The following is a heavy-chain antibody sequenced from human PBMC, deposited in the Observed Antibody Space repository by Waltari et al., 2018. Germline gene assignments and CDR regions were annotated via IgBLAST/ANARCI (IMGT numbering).Heavy chain of an antibody. V-gene: IGHV1-3*01. Sequence: QVQLVQSGAEVKKPGASVKVSCKASGYTFTSYAVHWVRQAPGQRLEWMGWINAGNGNTKYSQKFQGRVTITRDTSASTAYMELSSLRSEDTAVYYCARDLEGDWFDPWGQGTLVTVSS. CDR2: INAGNGNT. CDR3: ARDLEGDWFDP. D-gene: IGHD1-1*01. J-gene: IGHJ5*02. CDR1: GYTFTSYA.